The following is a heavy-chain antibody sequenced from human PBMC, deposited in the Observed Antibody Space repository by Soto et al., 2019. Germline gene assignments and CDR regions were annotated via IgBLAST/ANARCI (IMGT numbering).Heavy chain of an antibody. J-gene: IGHJ6*02. D-gene: IGHD2-2*01. CDR1: GGTFSSYA. CDR3: GGQGFTAAHGYYGMDV. Sequence: QVQLVQSGAEVKKPGSSVKVSCKASGGTFSSYAISWVRQAPGQGLEWMGGIIPIFGTANYAQKFQGRVTITADKSTSTAYMELSSLRSEDTAVYYCGGQGFTAAHGYYGMDVWGQGTTVTVSS. V-gene: IGHV1-69*06. CDR2: IIPIFGTA.